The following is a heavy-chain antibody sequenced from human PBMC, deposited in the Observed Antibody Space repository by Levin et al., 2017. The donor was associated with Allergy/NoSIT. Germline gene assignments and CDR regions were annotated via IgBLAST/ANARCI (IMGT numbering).Heavy chain of an antibody. Sequence: AGGSLRLSCAASGFTFSSYGMHWVRQAPGKGLEWVAVISYDGSNKYYADSVKGRFTISRDNSKNTLYLQMNSLRAEDTAVYYCAKDRKTTVTTKRGYYYYGMDVWGQGTTVTVSS. J-gene: IGHJ6*02. D-gene: IGHD4-17*01. CDR3: AKDRKTTVTTKRGYYYYGMDV. V-gene: IGHV3-30*18. CDR2: ISYDGSNK. CDR1: GFTFSSYG.